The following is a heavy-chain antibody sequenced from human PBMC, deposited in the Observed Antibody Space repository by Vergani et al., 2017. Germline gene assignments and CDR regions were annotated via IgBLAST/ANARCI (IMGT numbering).Heavy chain of an antibody. V-gene: IGHV3-48*03. CDR3: ARDTRYKAAVYI. D-gene: IGHD1-14*01. CDR2: ISSSGSTI. Sequence: EVQLVESGGGLVQPGGSLRLSCAASGFTFSSYEMNWVRQAPRKGLEWVSYISSSGSTIYYADSVKGRFTISRDNAKNSLYLQMNSLRAEYTAVYYCARDTRYKAAVYIWGQGTMVTVSS. J-gene: IGHJ3*02. CDR1: GFTFSSYE.